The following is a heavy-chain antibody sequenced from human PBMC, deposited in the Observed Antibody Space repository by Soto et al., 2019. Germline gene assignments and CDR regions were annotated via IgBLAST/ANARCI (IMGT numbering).Heavy chain of an antibody. CDR1: GGSISSSSYY. CDR3: ARRVDSSGYYHKMSYYYYYGMDV. J-gene: IGHJ6*02. D-gene: IGHD3-22*01. Sequence: ETLSLTCTVSGGSISSSSYYWGWIRQPPGKGLEWIGSIYYSGSTYYNPSLKSRVTISVDTSKNQFSLKLSSVTAADTAVYYCARRVDSSGYYHKMSYYYYYGMDVWGQGTTVTVSS. CDR2: IYYSGST. V-gene: IGHV4-39*01.